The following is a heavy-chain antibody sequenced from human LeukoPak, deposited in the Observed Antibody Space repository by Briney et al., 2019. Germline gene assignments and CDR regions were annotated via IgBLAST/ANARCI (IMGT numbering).Heavy chain of an antibody. V-gene: IGHV4-59*08. CDR1: GGSISSYY. Sequence: TSETLSLTCTVSGGSISSYYWSWIRQPPGKGLEWIGYIYYSGSTNYNPSLKSRVTISVDTSKNQFSLKLSSVTAADTAVYYCARCPRDYGDYPYDYWGQGTLVTVSS. J-gene: IGHJ4*02. CDR3: ARCPRDYGDYPYDY. D-gene: IGHD4-17*01. CDR2: IYYSGST.